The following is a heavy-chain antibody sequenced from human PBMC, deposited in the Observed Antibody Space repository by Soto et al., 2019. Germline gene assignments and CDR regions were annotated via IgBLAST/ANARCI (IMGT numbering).Heavy chain of an antibody. CDR2: VNPSGGHT. Sequence: QVQLMQSGAEVKKPGASVKVSCKASGDTFTDYYIHWVRQAPGQGLEWMGTVNPSGGHTTYAQHFLGRVTMTPDTSTSTLYLELTRLTSDDTAIYYGARGGHVVVVTAALDYWGPGTLVTVSS. V-gene: IGHV1-46*01. J-gene: IGHJ4*02. CDR1: GDTFTDYY. CDR3: ARGGHVVVVTAALDY. D-gene: IGHD2-21*02.